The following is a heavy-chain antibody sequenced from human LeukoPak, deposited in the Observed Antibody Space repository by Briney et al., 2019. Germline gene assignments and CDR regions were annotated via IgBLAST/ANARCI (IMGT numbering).Heavy chain of an antibody. D-gene: IGHD2-21*02. CDR3: AKFCGGDCYSSRLFGMDV. CDR2: ISGSGGST. V-gene: IGHV3-23*01. Sequence: GGSLRLSCAASGFTFSSYAMSWVRQAPGKGLECVSAISGSGGSTYYADSVKGRFTISRDNSKNTLYLQMNSLRAEDTAVYYCAKFCGGDCYSSRLFGMDVWGQGTTVTVSS. J-gene: IGHJ6*02. CDR1: GFTFSSYA.